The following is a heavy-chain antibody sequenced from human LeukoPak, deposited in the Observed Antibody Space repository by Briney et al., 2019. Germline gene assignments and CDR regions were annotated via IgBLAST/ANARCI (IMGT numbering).Heavy chain of an antibody. D-gene: IGHD4-23*01. J-gene: IGHJ5*02. V-gene: IGHV3-7*01. CDR3: ASDDYGGNLNWFDP. CDR2: IKQDGSER. CDR1: GFTFSSYW. Sequence: GGSLRLSCAASGFTFSSYWMSWVRQAPGKGLEWVANIKQDGSERYYVDSVKGRFTISRDNARNSLYLQMNSLRAEDTAVYYCASDDYGGNLNWFDPWGQGTLVTVSS.